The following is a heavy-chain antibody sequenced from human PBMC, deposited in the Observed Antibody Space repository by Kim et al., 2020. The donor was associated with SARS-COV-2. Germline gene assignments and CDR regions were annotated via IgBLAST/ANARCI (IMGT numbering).Heavy chain of an antibody. V-gene: IGHV3-30-3*01. CDR2: ISYDGSNK. Sequence: GGSLRLSCAASGFTFSSYAMHWVRQAPGKRLEWVAVISYDGSNKYYADSVKGRFTISRDNSKNTLYLQMNSLRAEDTAVYYCARDGSRPPSIAAAGTSVWVFGFDYWGQGTLVTVSS. CDR1: GFTFSSYA. J-gene: IGHJ4*02. CDR3: ARDGSRPPSIAAAGTSVWVFGFDY. D-gene: IGHD6-13*01.